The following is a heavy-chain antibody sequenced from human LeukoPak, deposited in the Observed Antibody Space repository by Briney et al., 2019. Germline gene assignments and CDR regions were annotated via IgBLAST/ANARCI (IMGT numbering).Heavy chain of an antibody. J-gene: IGHJ4*02. Sequence: GGSLRLSCAASGFSISSYSMNWVRQAPGKGLEWVSSISSSSSDIYHADSVKGRFTISRDNAKNSLYLQMNSLRAEDTAVYYCARGRTTVFTSFDNCVQRTLVTVSS. V-gene: IGHV3-21*01. CDR2: ISSSSSDI. CDR1: GFSISSYS. CDR3: ARGRTTVFTSFDN. D-gene: IGHD4-17*01.